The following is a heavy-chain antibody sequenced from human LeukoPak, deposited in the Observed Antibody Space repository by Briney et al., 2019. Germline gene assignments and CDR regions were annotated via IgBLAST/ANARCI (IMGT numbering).Heavy chain of an antibody. V-gene: IGHV3-33*06. CDR1: GFTFSSYG. CDR3: AKDVSAGYDSSGYYDY. D-gene: IGHD3-22*01. CDR2: IWYDGSNK. J-gene: IGHJ4*02. Sequence: GGSLRLSCAASGFTFSSYGMHWVRQAPGKGLEWVAVIWYDGSNKYYADSVKGRFTISRDNSKNTLYLQMNSLRAEDTAVYYCAKDVSAGYDSSGYYDYWGQGTLVTVSS.